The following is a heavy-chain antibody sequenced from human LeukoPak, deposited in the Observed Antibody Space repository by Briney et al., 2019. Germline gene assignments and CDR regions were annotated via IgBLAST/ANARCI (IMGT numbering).Heavy chain of an antibody. Sequence: SETLSLTCTVSGYSISSGYYWGWIRQPPGKGLEWIGSIYHSGSTYYNPSLKSRVTISVDTSKNQFSLKLSSVTAADTAVYYCARGDEAVAFLYWGQGTLVTVSS. D-gene: IGHD6-19*01. CDR3: ARGDEAVAFLY. J-gene: IGHJ4*02. CDR2: IYHSGST. CDR1: GYSISSGYY. V-gene: IGHV4-38-2*02.